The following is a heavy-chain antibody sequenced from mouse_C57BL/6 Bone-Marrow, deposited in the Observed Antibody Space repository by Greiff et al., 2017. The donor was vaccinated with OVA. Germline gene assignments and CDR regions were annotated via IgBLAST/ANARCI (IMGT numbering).Heavy chain of an antibody. J-gene: IGHJ2*01. CDR1: GYAFSSYW. CDR3: AKNWGEGFSFCC. CDR2: IYPGDGDT. Sequence: VQVVESGAELVKPGASVKISCKASGYAFSSYWMNWVKQRPGKGLEWIGQIYPGDGDTNYNGKFKGKATLTADNSSSTAYMQLSSLTSEDSAVYFCAKNWGEGFSFCCWGPGTTLSVSS. V-gene: IGHV1-80*01. D-gene: IGHD4-1*01.